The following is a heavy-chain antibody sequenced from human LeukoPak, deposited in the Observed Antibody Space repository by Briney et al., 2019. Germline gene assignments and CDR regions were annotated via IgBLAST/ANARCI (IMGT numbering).Heavy chain of an antibody. CDR1: GFTFSSYS. D-gene: IGHD3-3*01. Sequence: GGSLRLSCAASGFTFSSYSMNWVRQAPGKGLEWVSSISSSSSYIYYADSVKGRFIISRDNAKNSLYLQMNSLRAEDTAVYYCARDRGRFLEWSSDAFDIWGQGTMVTVSS. J-gene: IGHJ3*02. CDR2: ISSSSSYI. CDR3: ARDRGRFLEWSSDAFDI. V-gene: IGHV3-21*01.